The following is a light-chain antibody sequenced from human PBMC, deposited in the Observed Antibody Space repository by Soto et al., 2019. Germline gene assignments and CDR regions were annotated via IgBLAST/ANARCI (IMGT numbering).Light chain of an antibody. CDR2: DAS. V-gene: IGKV3-11*01. J-gene: IGKJ4*01. Sequence: ELVLTQSPATLSLSPGERAALSCRASQGVSRFLAWSQQKPGQAPRLLIYDASNRAAGIPARFRGSGSVTDFTLATDTLEPEDFAVYYCQHRGGWPLSCGGGTTVEIK. CDR1: QGVSRF. CDR3: QHRGGWPLS.